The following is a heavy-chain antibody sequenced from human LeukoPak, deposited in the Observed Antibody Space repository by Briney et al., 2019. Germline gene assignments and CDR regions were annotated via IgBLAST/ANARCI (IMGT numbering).Heavy chain of an antibody. D-gene: IGHD2-2*01. CDR3: ARNPVYCSSTSCQAYYFDY. Sequence: ASVKVSCKASGYTFTSYGISWVRQAPGQGLEWMGWISAYNGNTNYAQKLQGRVTMTTDTSTSTAYMELRSLRSDDTAVYYCARNPVYCSSTSCQAYYFDYWGQGTLVTVSS. V-gene: IGHV1-18*01. CDR2: ISAYNGNT. J-gene: IGHJ4*02. CDR1: GYTFTSYG.